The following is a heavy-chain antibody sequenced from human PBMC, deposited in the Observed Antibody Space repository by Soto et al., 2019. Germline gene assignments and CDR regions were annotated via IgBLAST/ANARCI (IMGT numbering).Heavy chain of an antibody. Sequence: QVQLVQSGAEVKKPGASVKVSCKASGYTFTSYGISWVRQAPGQGLEWMGWISAYNGNTNYAQKLQGRVTRTTDTSTSTAYMELRSRRSDDTAVYYCARWGGYYGSGRIYYYGMDVWGQGTTVTVSS. V-gene: IGHV1-18*04. CDR1: GYTFTSYG. D-gene: IGHD3-10*01. CDR2: ISAYNGNT. J-gene: IGHJ6*02. CDR3: ARWGGYYGSGRIYYYGMDV.